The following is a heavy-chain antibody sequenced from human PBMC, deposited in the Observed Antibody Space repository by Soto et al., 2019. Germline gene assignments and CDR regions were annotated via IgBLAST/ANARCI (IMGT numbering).Heavy chain of an antibody. CDR1: GGSISNYY. Sequence: PSETLSLTCIVSGGSISNYYWSWIRQPPGKGLEWIGYIYYNEGTNYNPSLKSRVTVSVDTSQNQISLKPRSVTAADTAVYYCARGPHDYSNYDNWLDPWGQGILVTVSS. J-gene: IGHJ5*02. V-gene: IGHV4-59*01. D-gene: IGHD4-4*01. CDR3: ARGPHDYSNYDNWLDP. CDR2: IYYNEGT.